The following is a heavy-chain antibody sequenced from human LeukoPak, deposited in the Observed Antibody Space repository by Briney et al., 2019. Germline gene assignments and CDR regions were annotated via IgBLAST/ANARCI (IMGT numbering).Heavy chain of an antibody. CDR3: ARGLVAARRKTQETDY. CDR1: GGSFSGYY. V-gene: IGHV4-34*01. J-gene: IGHJ4*02. CDR2: INHSGST. D-gene: IGHD6-6*01. Sequence: SETLSLTCAVYGGSFSGYYWSWIRQPPGKGLEWIGEINHSGSTNYNPSLKSRVTISVDTSKNQFSLKLGSVTAADTAVYYCARGLVAARRKTQETDYWGQGTLVTVSS.